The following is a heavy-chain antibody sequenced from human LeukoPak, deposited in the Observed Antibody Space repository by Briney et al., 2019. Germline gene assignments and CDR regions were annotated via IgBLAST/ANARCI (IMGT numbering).Heavy chain of an antibody. CDR1: GGSISSGGYY. Sequence: SETLSLTCTVSGGSISSGGYYWSWIRQHPGKGLEWIGYIYYSGSTYYNPSLKSRVTISVDTSKNQFSLKLSSVTAADTAVYYCASMASYCSGGSCTDYWGQGTLVTVSS. D-gene: IGHD2-15*01. J-gene: IGHJ4*02. CDR3: ASMASYCSGGSCTDY. CDR2: IYYSGST. V-gene: IGHV4-31*03.